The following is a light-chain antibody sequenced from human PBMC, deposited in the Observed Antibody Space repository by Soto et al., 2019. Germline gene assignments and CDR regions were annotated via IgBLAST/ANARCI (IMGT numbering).Light chain of an antibody. V-gene: IGLV2-23*02. Sequence: QSALTQPASGSGSPGQSITISCTGTSSDVGAYDLVSWYQQHPGKAPKLLIYEVNKRPSGASDRFSGSRSGSTASLTISGLQAEDEADYHRCSYAGGATVVFGGGTKLTVL. CDR2: EVN. J-gene: IGLJ2*01. CDR1: SSDVGAYDL. CDR3: CSYAGGATVV.